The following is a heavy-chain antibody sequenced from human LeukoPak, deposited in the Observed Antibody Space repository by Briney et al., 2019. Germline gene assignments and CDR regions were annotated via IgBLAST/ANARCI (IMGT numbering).Heavy chain of an antibody. Sequence: SETLSLTCTVSGGSISSSSYYWGWLRQPPGKGLEWIGSIYYSGSTYYNPSLKSRVTISVDTSKNQFSLKLSSVTAADTAVYYCARVNIVVVVAATYDAFDIWGQGTMVTVSS. CDR1: GGSISSSSYY. D-gene: IGHD2-15*01. J-gene: IGHJ3*02. V-gene: IGHV4-39*07. CDR3: ARVNIVVVVAATYDAFDI. CDR2: IYYSGST.